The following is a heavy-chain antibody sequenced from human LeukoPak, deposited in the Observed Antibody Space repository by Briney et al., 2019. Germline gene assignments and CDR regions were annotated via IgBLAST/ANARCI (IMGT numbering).Heavy chain of an antibody. D-gene: IGHD3-10*01. Sequence: SVKVSCKASGGTFSSYAISWVRQAPGQGLEWMGGIIPIFGTANYAQKFQGRVTLTRDTSTSTVYMELSSLRSEDTAVYYCARDYHGSGSLTTFDYWGQGTLVTVSS. V-gene: IGHV1-69*05. CDR2: IIPIFGTA. CDR3: ARDYHGSGSLTTFDY. CDR1: GGTFSSYA. J-gene: IGHJ4*02.